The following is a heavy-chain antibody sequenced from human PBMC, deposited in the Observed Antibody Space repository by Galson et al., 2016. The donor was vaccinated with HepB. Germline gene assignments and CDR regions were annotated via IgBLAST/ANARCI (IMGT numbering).Heavy chain of an antibody. Sequence: SLRLSCAASGFIFSDHYMDWVRQAPGKGLEWIGRSRNKANSYSTEYAASVKGRFTIPRDDPKNSLYLQMNSLKTDDAAVYYCTRWGASSKYAMDVWGQGTTVTVSS. D-gene: IGHD2-2*01. J-gene: IGHJ6*02. CDR3: TRWGASSKYAMDV. CDR1: GFIFSDHY. V-gene: IGHV3-72*01. CDR2: SRNKANSYST.